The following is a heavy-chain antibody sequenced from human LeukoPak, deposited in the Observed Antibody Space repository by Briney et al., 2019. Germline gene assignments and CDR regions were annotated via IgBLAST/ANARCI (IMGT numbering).Heavy chain of an antibody. CDR1: SDPFSGCH. V-gene: IGHV4-34*01. Sequence: SETLSLTCAVYSDPFSGCHWMWLRQPPGKGLEWIGEINHSGSTNYNPSLKSRVTMSVDTSKNQFSLKLSSVTAADTAVYYCSRVRGQVMTTVTTWAFDIWGQGTMVTVSS. CDR3: SRVRGQVMTTVTTWAFDI. CDR2: INHSGST. D-gene: IGHD4-17*01. J-gene: IGHJ3*02.